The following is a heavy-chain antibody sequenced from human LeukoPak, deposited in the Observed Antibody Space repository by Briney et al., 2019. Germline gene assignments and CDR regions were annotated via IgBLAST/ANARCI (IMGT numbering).Heavy chain of an antibody. CDR3: AKGGPALAARHLYYFDY. Sequence: GGSLRLSCAASGFTFSSYGMHWVRQAPGKGLEWVAVISYDGSNKCYADSVKGRFTISRDNSKNTLYLQMNSLRAEDTAVYYCAKGGPALAARHLYYFDYWGQGTLVTVSS. V-gene: IGHV3-30*18. CDR1: GFTFSSYG. CDR2: ISYDGSNK. D-gene: IGHD6-6*01. J-gene: IGHJ4*02.